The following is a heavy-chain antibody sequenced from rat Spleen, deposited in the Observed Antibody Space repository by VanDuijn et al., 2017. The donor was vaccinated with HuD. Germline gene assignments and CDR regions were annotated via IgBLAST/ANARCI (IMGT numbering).Heavy chain of an antibody. D-gene: IGHD1-3*01. CDR1: GLSLTSNS. Sequence: QVQLKESGPGLVRPSQTLSLTCTVSGLSLTSNSVSWIRHPPGKGLEWMGLIWKNGGTDYSSAIKSRLSISRDTSKSQVFLKLNSLQTEDTAMYFCAREGPFNPFAYWGQGTLVTVSS. J-gene: IGHJ3*01. V-gene: IGHV2-47*01. CDR3: AREGPFNPFAY. CDR2: IWKNGGT.